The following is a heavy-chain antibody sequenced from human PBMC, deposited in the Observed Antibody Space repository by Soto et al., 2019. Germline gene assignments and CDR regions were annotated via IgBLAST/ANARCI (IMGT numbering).Heavy chain of an antibody. CDR3: ARRYGSAFDF. J-gene: IGHJ3*01. V-gene: IGHV4-4*02. D-gene: IGHD3-10*01. Sequence: SETLSLTCRVSGTSISSSYWWAWVRQSPGKGLEWIGEIYHNGITKYNPSLKSRVSMSIDKSNNQFSLKLTSVTAADTAVYYCARRYGSAFDFWGQGTMVTVSS. CDR1: GTSISSSYW. CDR2: IYHNGIT.